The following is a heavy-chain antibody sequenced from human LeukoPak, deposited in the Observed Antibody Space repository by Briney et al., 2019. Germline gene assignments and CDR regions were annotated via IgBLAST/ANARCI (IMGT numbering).Heavy chain of an antibody. Sequence: SETLSLTCAVYGGSFSGYYWSWIRQPPGKGLEWIGEINHSGSSYYNPSLKSRVTISVDTFKNQLSLKLNSVTAADTAVYYCARPMVRGTPHKYWHFDLWGRGTLVTVSS. V-gene: IGHV4-34*01. CDR1: GGSFSGYY. J-gene: IGHJ2*01. D-gene: IGHD3-10*01. CDR2: INHSGSS. CDR3: ARPMVRGTPHKYWHFDL.